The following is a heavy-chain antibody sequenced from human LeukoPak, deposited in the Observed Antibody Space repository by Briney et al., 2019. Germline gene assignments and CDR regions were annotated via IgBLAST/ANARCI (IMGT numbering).Heavy chain of an antibody. CDR2: IYYSGST. V-gene: IGHV4-59*08. CDR1: GGSISSHY. CDR3: ARHIVVGYEIWFDG. D-gene: IGHD2-2*01. J-gene: IGHJ5*02. Sequence: PSETLSLTCTVSGGSISSHYWSCIRQPPGKGLEWIGYIYYSGSTNYNPSLKSRVTISVDTSKNQFSLKLSSVTAADTAVYYCARHIVVGYEIWFDGYVQGTLVTVSS.